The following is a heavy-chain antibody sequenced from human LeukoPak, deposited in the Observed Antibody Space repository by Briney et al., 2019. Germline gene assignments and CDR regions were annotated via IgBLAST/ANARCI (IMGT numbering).Heavy chain of an antibody. Sequence: PGGSLRLSCAASGFTFSSYSMHWVRQAPGKGLESVSAIISNGGSTYYANSVKGRSTISRDNSKNTLYLQMGSLRAEDMAVYYCARVRMGATVSDFYYYYMDVWGKGTTVTVSS. D-gene: IGHD1-26*01. CDR2: IISNGGST. CDR3: ARVRMGATVSDFYYYYMDV. V-gene: IGHV3-64*01. J-gene: IGHJ6*03. CDR1: GFTFSSYS.